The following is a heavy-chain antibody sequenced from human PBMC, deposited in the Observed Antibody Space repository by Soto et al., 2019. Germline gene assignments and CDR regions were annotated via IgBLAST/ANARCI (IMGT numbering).Heavy chain of an antibody. CDR2: INAGNGNT. D-gene: IGHD2-15*01. J-gene: IGHJ6*03. Sequence: ASVKVSCKASGYTFTSYAMHWVRQAPGQRLEWMGWINAGNGNTKYSQKFQGRVTITRDTSASTAYMELSSLRSEDTAVYYCARVHCSGGSCPNPFFAYYYMDVWGKGTTVTVSS. CDR3: ARVHCSGGSCPNPFFAYYYMDV. V-gene: IGHV1-3*01. CDR1: GYTFTSYA.